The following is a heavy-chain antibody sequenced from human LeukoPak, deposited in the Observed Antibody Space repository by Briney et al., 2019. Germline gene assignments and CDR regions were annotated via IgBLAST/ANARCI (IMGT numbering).Heavy chain of an antibody. CDR1: GGSTSSSSAY. Sequence: SETLSLTCTVSGGSTSSSSAYWGWIRQPPGKGLEWIGSIYYSKSTYYNPSLKSRVTISADTSKNQFSLTLGSVSATDTAVYYCVSPRGFSYGYFDYWGQGTLVTVSS. V-gene: IGHV4-39*01. D-gene: IGHD5-18*01. CDR2: IYYSKST. J-gene: IGHJ4*02. CDR3: VSPRGFSYGYFDY.